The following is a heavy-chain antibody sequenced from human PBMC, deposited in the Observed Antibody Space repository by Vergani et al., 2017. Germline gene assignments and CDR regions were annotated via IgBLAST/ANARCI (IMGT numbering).Heavy chain of an antibody. CDR3: AKIGRYYDSSGYYIWHDAFDI. J-gene: IGHJ3*02. D-gene: IGHD3-22*01. CDR1: GFTFSSYG. V-gene: IGHV3-30*18. Sequence: VQLVESGGGLVQPGRSLRLSCAASGFTFSSYGMHWVRQAPGKGLEWVAVISYDGSNKYYADSVKGRFTISRDNSKNTLYLQMNSLRAEDTAVYYCAKIGRYYDSSGYYIWHDAFDIWGQGTMVTVSS. CDR2: ISYDGSNK.